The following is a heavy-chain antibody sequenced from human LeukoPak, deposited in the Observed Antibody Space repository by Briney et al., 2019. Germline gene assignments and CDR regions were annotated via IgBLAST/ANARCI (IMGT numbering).Heavy chain of an antibody. V-gene: IGHV3-21*04. D-gene: IGHD6-13*01. CDR2: ISSSSSYI. CDR1: GFTCSSYS. Sequence: PGGSLRLSCAASGFTCSSYSMNWVRQAPGKGLEWVSSISSSSSYIYYADSVRGRFTVSRDNSKNTLFLQMNSLRAEDTAVYFCARGGSSNWSYYMDVWGKGTTVTVSS. CDR3: ARGGSSNWSYYMDV. J-gene: IGHJ6*03.